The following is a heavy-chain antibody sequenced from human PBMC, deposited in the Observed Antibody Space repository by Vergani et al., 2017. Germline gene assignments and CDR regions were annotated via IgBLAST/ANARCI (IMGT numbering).Heavy chain of an antibody. D-gene: IGHD5-18*01. CDR1: GFTFSSYA. CDR2: ISGSGGSP. CDR3: AKRGQYSYEPGAFDI. Sequence: EVLLLESGGGLVQPGGSLRLSCAASGFTFSSYAMSWVRQAPGKGLEWVSAISGSGGSPYYADSVNGRFTISRDNSKNTLYLQMNSLRAEDTAVYYCAKRGQYSYEPGAFDIWGRGTMVTVSS. J-gene: IGHJ3*02. V-gene: IGHV3-23*01.